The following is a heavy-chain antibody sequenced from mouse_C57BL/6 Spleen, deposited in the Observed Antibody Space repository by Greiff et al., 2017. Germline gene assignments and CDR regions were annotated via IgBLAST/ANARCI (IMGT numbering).Heavy chain of an antibody. CDR3: ATYYYGSSYGYFDV. V-gene: IGHV1-18*01. Sequence: VQLQQSGPELVKPGASVKIPCKASGYTFTDYNMDWVKQSHGKSLEWIGDINPNNGGTIYNQKFKGKATLTVDKSSSTAYMELRSLTSEDTAVYDCATYYYGSSYGYFDVWGTGTTVTVSS. D-gene: IGHD1-1*01. J-gene: IGHJ1*03. CDR1: GYTFTDYN. CDR2: INPNNGGT.